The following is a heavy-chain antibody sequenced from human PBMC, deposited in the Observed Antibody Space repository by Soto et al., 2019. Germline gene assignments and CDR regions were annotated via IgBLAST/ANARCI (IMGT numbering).Heavy chain of an antibody. CDR3: ARDMYTNYVNYSVL. D-gene: IGHD3-16*01. Sequence: GGALRLSCAASGFSFKDYYMTWMRQTPEKGLEWLSTITSSGGNAYYAASVKGRVTISRDNAHNSLYLQMSGLRAEDTALYSCARDMYTNYVNYSVLWGPGPLVTVSS. CDR2: ITSSGGNA. CDR1: GFSFKDYY. J-gene: IGHJ4*02. V-gene: IGHV3-11*01.